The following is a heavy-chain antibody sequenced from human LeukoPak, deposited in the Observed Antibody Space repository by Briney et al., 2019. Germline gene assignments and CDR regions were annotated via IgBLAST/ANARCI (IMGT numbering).Heavy chain of an antibody. CDR2: ISGSGGST. J-gene: IGHJ4*02. CDR1: GFTFSSYS. V-gene: IGHV3-23*01. D-gene: IGHD2-2*01. Sequence: GSLRLSCAASGFTFSSYSMNWVRQAPGKGLEWVSAISGSGGSTYYADSVKGRFTISRDNSKNTLYLQMNSLRAEDTAVYYCAKSDSVVADFFDYWGQETLVTVSS. CDR3: AKSDSVVADFFDY.